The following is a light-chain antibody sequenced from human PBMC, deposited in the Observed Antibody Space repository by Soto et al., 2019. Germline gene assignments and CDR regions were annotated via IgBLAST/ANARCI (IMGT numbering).Light chain of an antibody. J-gene: IGLJ2*01. CDR3: QTWGPGIHV. CDR1: SGHTTFA. V-gene: IGLV4-69*01. Sequence: QLVLTQSPSASASLGASVKLTCTLSSGHTTFAIAWHQQLPEKGPRFLMKLNSDGTYVKGDGIPDRFSGSSSGTERYLTISSLQSDAEADYHCQTWGPGIHVFGGGTKLTVL. CDR2: LNSDGTY.